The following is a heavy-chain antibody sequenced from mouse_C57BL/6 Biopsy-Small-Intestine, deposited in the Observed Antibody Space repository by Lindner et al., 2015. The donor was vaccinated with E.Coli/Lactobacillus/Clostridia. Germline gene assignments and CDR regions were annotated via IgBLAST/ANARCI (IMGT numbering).Heavy chain of an antibody. V-gene: IGHV1-14*01. CDR3: ARSYYSNYGYFDY. D-gene: IGHD2-5*01. Sequence: VQLQESGPELVKPGASVKMSCKASGYTFTNYIIHWVKQKPGRGLEWIGYIDPYNDGAKYNEKFKGKATLTSDKSSSTVYMEVSSLTSEDSAVYYCARSYYSNYGYFDYWGLGTTLTVSS. J-gene: IGHJ2*01. CDR1: GYTFTNYI. CDR2: IDPYNDGA.